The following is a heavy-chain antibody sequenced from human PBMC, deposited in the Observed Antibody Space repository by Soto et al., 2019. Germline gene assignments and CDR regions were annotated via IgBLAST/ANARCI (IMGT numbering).Heavy chain of an antibody. J-gene: IGHJ6*02. CDR1: GYSISSGYY. CDR2: IYHSGST. V-gene: IGHV4-38-2*02. CDR3: AREDIVVVPAAILYFYYGMYV. D-gene: IGHD2-2*02. Sequence: SETLSLTCAVPGYSISSGYYWGWIRQPPGKGLEWIGSIYHSGSTYYNPSLKSRVTISVDTSKNQFSLKLSSVTAADTAVYYCAREDIVVVPAAILYFYYGMYVWGQGTTVTVSS.